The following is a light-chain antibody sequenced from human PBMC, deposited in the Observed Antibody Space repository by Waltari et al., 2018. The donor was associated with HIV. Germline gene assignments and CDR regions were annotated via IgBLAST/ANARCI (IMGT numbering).Light chain of an antibody. CDR1: TGAVTIGHS. J-gene: IGLJ2*01. V-gene: IGLV7-46*01. CDR3: LLSYGGPRV. Sequence: QPVVPQEPSLTVSPGGTVTLTCASSTGAVTIGHSPYWFPQRPAQAPRTLIHETSNKPSCTPARFSGSLLGGKAALTLSGAQPEDGAEYYCLLSYGGPRVFGGRTKLTVL. CDR2: ETS.